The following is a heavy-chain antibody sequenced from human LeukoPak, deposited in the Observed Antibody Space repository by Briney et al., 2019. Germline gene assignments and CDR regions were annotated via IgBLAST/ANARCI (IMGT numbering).Heavy chain of an antibody. V-gene: IGHV4-39*07. CDR1: GGSISSSSYY. D-gene: IGHD3-22*01. CDR2: IYYSGST. Sequence: SETLSLTCTVSGGSISSSSYYWGWIRQPPGKGLEWIGSIYYSGSTYYNPSLKSRVTISVDTSKNQFSLKLGSVTAADTAVYYCARGDDSSGYYYDWGQGTLVTVSS. CDR3: ARGDDSSGYYYD. J-gene: IGHJ4*02.